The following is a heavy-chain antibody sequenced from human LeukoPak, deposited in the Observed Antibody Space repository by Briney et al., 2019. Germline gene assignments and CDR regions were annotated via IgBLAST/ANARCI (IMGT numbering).Heavy chain of an antibody. V-gene: IGHV3-21*01. CDR2: ISSSSSSYI. CDR3: ARDQDTAMAFGAYGMDV. CDR1: GFTFSSYS. Sequence: PGGSLRLSCAASGFTFSSYSMNWVRQAPGKGLEWVSSISSSSSSYIYYADSVKGRFTISRDNAKNSLYLQMNSLRAEDTAVYYCARDQDTAMAFGAYGMDVWGQGTTVTVSS. J-gene: IGHJ6*02. D-gene: IGHD5-18*01.